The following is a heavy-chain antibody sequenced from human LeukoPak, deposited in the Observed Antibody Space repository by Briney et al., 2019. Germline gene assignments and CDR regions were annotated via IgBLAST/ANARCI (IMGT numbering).Heavy chain of an antibody. Sequence: SETLSLTCAVYGGSFSGYYWSWIRQPPGKGLEWIGEINHSGSTNYNPSLKSRVTISVDTSKNQFSLKLSSVTAADTAVYYCARSLPDYGILTGSFLDWGQGTLVTVSS. J-gene: IGHJ4*02. D-gene: IGHD3-9*01. CDR1: GGSFSGYY. V-gene: IGHV4-34*01. CDR3: ARSLPDYGILTGSFLD. CDR2: INHSGST.